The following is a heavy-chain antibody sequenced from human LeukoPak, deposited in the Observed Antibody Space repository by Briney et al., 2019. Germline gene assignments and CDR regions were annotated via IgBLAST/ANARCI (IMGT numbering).Heavy chain of an antibody. V-gene: IGHV4-34*01. J-gene: IGHJ4*02. CDR1: GGSFSGYY. Sequence: SETLSLTCAVYGGSFSGYYWSWIRQPPGKGLEWIGEINHSGSTNYNPSLKSRVTISVDTSKNQFSLKLSSVTAADTAVYHCASVPGIAVAGERDYWGQGTLVNVSS. CDR3: ASVPGIAVAGERDY. D-gene: IGHD6-19*01. CDR2: INHSGST.